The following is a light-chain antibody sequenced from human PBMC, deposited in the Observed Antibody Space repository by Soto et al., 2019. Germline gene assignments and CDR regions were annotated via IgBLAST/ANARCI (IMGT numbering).Light chain of an antibody. CDR2: GAS. CDR3: QQYNNWPPSYT. J-gene: IGKJ2*01. CDR1: QSVTKN. V-gene: IGKV3-15*01. Sequence: EVVMTQSPATLSLSPGERATLSCRASQSVTKNLAWYQQRPGQAPRLLIYGASTRATGVPARFSGSGSGTEFSLNISSLQSEAFAVYYCQQYNNWPPSYTFGQGTKLEIK.